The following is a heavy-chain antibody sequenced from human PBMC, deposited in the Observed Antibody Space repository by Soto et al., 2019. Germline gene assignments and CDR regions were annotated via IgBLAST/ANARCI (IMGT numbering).Heavy chain of an antibody. CDR1: GFTFSSYP. J-gene: IGHJ6*02. V-gene: IGHV3-30-3*01. CDR2: ISYDGSNK. Sequence: QVQLVESGGGVVQPGRSLRLSCAASGFTFSSYPMHWVRQAPGKGLEWVAVISYDGSNKYYVDSVKGRFTISRDNSKNTLYLQMNSLIPEDTTVYYCARDSATVADYYYTMDVSGQGTTVTVSS. CDR3: ARDSATVADYYYTMDV. D-gene: IGHD4-17*01.